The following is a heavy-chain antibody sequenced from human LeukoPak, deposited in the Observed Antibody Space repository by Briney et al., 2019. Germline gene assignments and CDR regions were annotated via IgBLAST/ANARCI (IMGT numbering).Heavy chain of an antibody. CDR2: INHSGST. V-gene: IGHV4-34*01. CDR3: ARVDTAMVTSYAFDI. D-gene: IGHD5-18*01. CDR1: GGSFSGYY. Sequence: SETLSLTCAVYGGSFSGYYWSWIRQPPGEGLEWIGEINHSGSTNYNPSLKSRVTISVDTSKNQFSLKLSSVTAADTAVYYCARVDTAMVTSYAFDIWGQGTMVTVSS. J-gene: IGHJ3*02.